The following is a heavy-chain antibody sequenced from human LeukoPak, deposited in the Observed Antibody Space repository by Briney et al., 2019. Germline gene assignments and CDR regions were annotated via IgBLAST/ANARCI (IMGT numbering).Heavy chain of an antibody. CDR3: AREDKGSYSDY. D-gene: IGHD1-26*01. CDR2: ITAYNDNT. Sequence: GASVKVSCKASGYTFTSYGISWVRQAPGQGLEWMGWITAYNDNTNYAQKLQGRVTMTTDPSTSTAYMELRSLRSDDTAVYYCAREDKGSYSDYWGQGTLVTVSS. J-gene: IGHJ4*02. V-gene: IGHV1-18*01. CDR1: GYTFTSYG.